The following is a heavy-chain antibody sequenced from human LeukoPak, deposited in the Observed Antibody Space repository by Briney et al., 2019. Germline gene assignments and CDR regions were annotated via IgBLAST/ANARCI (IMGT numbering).Heavy chain of an antibody. D-gene: IGHD3-22*01. Sequence: SETLSLTCTVSGGSISSHYWSWIRQPAGKGLEWIGRIYTSGSTNYNPSLKSRVTMSVDTSKNQFSLKLSSVTAADTAVYYCASGYYDSSGYPNWFDPWGQGTLVTVSS. CDR1: GGSISSHY. CDR3: ASGYYDSSGYPNWFDP. CDR2: IYTSGST. V-gene: IGHV4-4*07. J-gene: IGHJ5*02.